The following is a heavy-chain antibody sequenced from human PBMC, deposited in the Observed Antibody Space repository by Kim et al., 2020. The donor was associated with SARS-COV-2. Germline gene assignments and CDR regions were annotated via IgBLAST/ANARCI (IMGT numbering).Heavy chain of an antibody. CDR1: GYTFNIYY. V-gene: IGHV1-2*02. J-gene: IGHJ6*02. Sequence: ASVKVSCKASGYTFNIYYIHWVRQAPGQGLERMGWIYPDSGGTNVAPKFQGRVTMTTDTSINTAYMELSRLRSDDTAVYYCACTYYYGMDVWGQGTTVTVSS. CDR2: IYPDSGGT. D-gene: IGHD3-16*01. CDR3: ACTYYYGMDV.